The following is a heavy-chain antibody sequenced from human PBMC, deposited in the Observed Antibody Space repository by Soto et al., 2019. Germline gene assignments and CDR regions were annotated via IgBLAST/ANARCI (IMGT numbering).Heavy chain of an antibody. J-gene: IGHJ4*02. CDR3: ARNPTPRYGSGKGY. Sequence: PSETLSLTCTVSGGSISSSSYYWGWIRQPPGKGLEWIGSIYYTGSTYYNPSLKSRVTISVDTSKNQFSLTLRSGTAADTAVYYCARNPTPRYGSGKGYWGQGPLVTVSS. CDR2: IYYTGST. D-gene: IGHD3-10*01. CDR1: GGSISSSSYY. V-gene: IGHV4-39*01.